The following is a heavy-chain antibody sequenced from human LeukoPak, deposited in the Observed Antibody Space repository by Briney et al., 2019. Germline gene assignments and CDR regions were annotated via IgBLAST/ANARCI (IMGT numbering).Heavy chain of an antibody. Sequence: SETLSLTCTVSGGSISSSSYCWGWNRQPPGKGLEWIGSIYYSGSTYYNPSLKSRVTISVDTSKNQFSLKLSSVTAADTAVYYCARQNDILTGYYQFDYWGQGTLVTVSS. V-gene: IGHV4-39*01. CDR2: IYYSGST. CDR3: ARQNDILTGYYQFDY. D-gene: IGHD3-9*01. CDR1: GGSISSSSYC. J-gene: IGHJ4*02.